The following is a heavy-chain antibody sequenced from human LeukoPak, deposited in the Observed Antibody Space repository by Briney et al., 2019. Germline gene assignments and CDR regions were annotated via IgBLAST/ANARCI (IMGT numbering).Heavy chain of an antibody. CDR3: ARDQGSSYDY. CDR1: GFTFSSYG. J-gene: IGHJ4*02. D-gene: IGHD3-10*01. CDR2: ISYDGSNK. V-gene: IGHV3-30*03. Sequence: GGSLRLSCAASGFTFSSYGMHWVRQAPGKGLEWVAVISYDGSNKYYADSVKGRFTISRDNSKNTLYLQMNSLRAEDTAVYYCARDQGSSYDYWGLGTLVTVSS.